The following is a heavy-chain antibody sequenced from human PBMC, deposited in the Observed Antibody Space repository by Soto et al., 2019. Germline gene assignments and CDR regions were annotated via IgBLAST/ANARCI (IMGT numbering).Heavy chain of an antibody. CDR3: ARTLYGDNVDY. CDR1: GYTSTSYD. D-gene: IGHD4-17*01. Sequence: GASVKVSCKASGYTSTSYDMNWVRQAPGQRLEWMGWMNANNGNTRYAQKFQGRVTMTSNTSISTAYMELSSLSPEDTAVYYCARTLYGDNVDYWGQGTLVTVSS. J-gene: IGHJ4*02. V-gene: IGHV1-8*01. CDR2: MNANNGNT.